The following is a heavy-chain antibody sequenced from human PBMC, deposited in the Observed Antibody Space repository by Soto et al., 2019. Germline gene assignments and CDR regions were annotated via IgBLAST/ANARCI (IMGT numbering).Heavy chain of an antibody. J-gene: IGHJ4*02. Sequence: SETLSLTCTVSGGSISSYYWSWIRQPPGKGLEWIGSIYYSGSTNYNPSLKSRVTISVDTSKNQFSLKLSSVTAADTAVYYCARVLGVNSCGVVTFGFDYWGQGTLVTVSS. D-gene: IGHD3-3*01. CDR3: ARVLGVNSCGVVTFGFDY. V-gene: IGHV4-59*01. CDR1: GGSISSYY. CDR2: IYYSGST.